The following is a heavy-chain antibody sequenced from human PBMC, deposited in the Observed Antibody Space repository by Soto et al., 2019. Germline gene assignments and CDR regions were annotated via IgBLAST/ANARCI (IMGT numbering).Heavy chain of an antibody. CDR2: IVPMFGRA. Sequence: QVQLVQSGAEVKKPGSSVKVSCKASGGTFSNFAISWVRQAPGQGLEWMGGIVPMFGRANYAQKFQGRVTITADESTSTAYMELSSLRSEDTAVYYCACSRPSYYCDSSGFSYYFDYWGQGTLVTVSS. CDR3: ACSRPSYYCDSSGFSYYFDY. D-gene: IGHD3-22*01. CDR1: GGTFSNFA. V-gene: IGHV1-69*01. J-gene: IGHJ4*02.